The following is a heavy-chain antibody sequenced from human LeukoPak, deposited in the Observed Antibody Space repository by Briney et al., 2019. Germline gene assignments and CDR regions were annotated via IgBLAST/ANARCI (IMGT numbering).Heavy chain of an antibody. D-gene: IGHD3-22*01. CDR1: GGSMNNYY. CDR2: IYSDGTT. Sequence: SETLSLTCTVSGGSMNNYYWSWIRQAPGKGLEWIGYIYSDGTTSYSPSLRSRVTISIDTSRNQFSLKLSSVTAADAAVYYCARDTRSYDTSGYYYFDYWGQGALVTVSS. J-gene: IGHJ4*02. CDR3: ARDTRSYDTSGYYYFDY. V-gene: IGHV4-59*01.